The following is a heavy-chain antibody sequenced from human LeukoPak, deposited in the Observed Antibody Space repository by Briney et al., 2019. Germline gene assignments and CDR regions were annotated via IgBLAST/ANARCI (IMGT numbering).Heavy chain of an antibody. J-gene: IGHJ4*02. V-gene: IGHV1-18*01. D-gene: IGHD5-12*01. CDR2: ISAYNGDT. CDR3: ARDQGIYNHRIIDS. Sequence: ASVKVSCKASGYTFSSYGISWVRQAPGQGLEWMGWISAYNGDTNFAQEFQGRVTMTTDTSTSTASMELRSLRSDDTAVYYCARDQGIYNHRIIDSWGQGTLVTVSS. CDR1: GYTFSSYG.